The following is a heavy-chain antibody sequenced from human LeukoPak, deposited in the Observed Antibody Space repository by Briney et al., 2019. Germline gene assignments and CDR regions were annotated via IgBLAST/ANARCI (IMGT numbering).Heavy chain of an antibody. D-gene: IGHD1-26*01. CDR2: IYYSGST. CDR1: GGSISSSSYY. Sequence: SETLSLTCTVSGGSISSSSYYWGWIRQPPGKGLEWIGSIYYSGSTYYNPSLKSRVTISVDTSKNQFSLKLSSVTAADTAVYYCARGRRGSYGWNWFDPWGQGTPVTVSS. J-gene: IGHJ5*02. CDR3: ARGRRGSYGWNWFDP. V-gene: IGHV4-39*07.